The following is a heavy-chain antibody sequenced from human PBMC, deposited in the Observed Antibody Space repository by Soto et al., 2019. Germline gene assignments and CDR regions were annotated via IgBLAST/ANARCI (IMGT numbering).Heavy chain of an antibody. CDR3: ARDIAFDI. CDR1: GYTFTSYA. V-gene: IGHV1-3*05. CDR2: INAGNGNT. J-gene: IGHJ3*02. Sequence: QVQLVQSGAEEKKPGASVKVSCKASGYTFTSYAIHWVRQAPGQRLEWMGWINAGNGNTKYSQKFQGRVNINSDTSASTAYMELSRLRSEDTAVYYCARDIAFDIWGQGTMVTVAS.